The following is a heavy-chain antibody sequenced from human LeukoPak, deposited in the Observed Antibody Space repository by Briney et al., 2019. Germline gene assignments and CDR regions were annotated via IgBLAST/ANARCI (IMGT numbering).Heavy chain of an antibody. Sequence: PGGSLRLSCAASGFTFSSYSMNWVRQAPGKGLEWVSSISSSSSYIYYADSVKGRFTISRDNAKNSLYLQMNSLRAEDTAVYYCARVLELYDSSGYCDYGGQGTLVTVSS. J-gene: IGHJ4*02. D-gene: IGHD3-22*01. CDR1: GFTFSSYS. V-gene: IGHV3-21*01. CDR2: ISSSSSYI. CDR3: ARVLELYDSSGYCDY.